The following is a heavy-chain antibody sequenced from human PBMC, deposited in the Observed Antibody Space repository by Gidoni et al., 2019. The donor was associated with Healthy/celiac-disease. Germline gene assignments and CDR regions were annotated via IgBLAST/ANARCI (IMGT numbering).Heavy chain of an antibody. D-gene: IGHD6-13*01. CDR2: INHSGST. CDR3: ARGRVSSSWTVRGSSRYFDY. CDR1: GGSFSGYY. Sequence: QVQLQQWGAGLSKPSETLSLTCAVSGGSFSGYYWRWIRQPPGKGLEWIGEINHSGSTNYNPSLKSRVTRSVDTSKNQFSLKLSSVTAADTAVYYCARGRVSSSWTVRGSSRYFDYWGQGTLVTVSS. V-gene: IGHV4-34*01. J-gene: IGHJ4*02.